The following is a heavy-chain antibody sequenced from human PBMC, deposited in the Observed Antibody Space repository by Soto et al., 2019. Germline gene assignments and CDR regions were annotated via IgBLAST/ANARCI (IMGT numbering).Heavy chain of an antibody. CDR3: SRGILV. CDR2: ISYGGTT. D-gene: IGHD2-15*01. Sequence: QVQLQESGPGLVKPSQTLSLTCTVSGSSINSGGYCWNRIRQHPGEGLEWIGCISYGGTTSYNPSLKRRLTISVDTSKNQFCLMLNSVTAADTAVYYCSRGILVWGQGTLITVSS. CDR1: GSSINSGGYC. J-gene: IGHJ4*02. V-gene: IGHV4-31*03.